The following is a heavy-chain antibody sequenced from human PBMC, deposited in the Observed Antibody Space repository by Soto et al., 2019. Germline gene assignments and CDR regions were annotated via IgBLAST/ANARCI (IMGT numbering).Heavy chain of an antibody. Sequence: ASVKVSCKASGYTFTSYYMHWVRQAPGQGLEWMGIINPSGGSTSYAQKFQGRVTMTRGTSTSTVYMELSSLRSEDTAVYYCARVSTAMVPSYYYGMDVWGQGTTVTVSS. J-gene: IGHJ6*02. CDR3: ARVSTAMVPSYYYGMDV. CDR2: INPSGGST. CDR1: GYTFTSYY. D-gene: IGHD5-18*01. V-gene: IGHV1-46*01.